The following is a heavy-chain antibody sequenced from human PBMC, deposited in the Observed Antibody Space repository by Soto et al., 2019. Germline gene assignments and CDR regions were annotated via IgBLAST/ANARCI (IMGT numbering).Heavy chain of an antibody. Sequence: EVQLLESGGGVVQPGGSLRLSCAASGFTFSSYALSWVRQAPGQGLEWVSAISDSGGYTFYKDSVKGRFTTSRDNSKNTLYLQMNSLRAEDTALYYCAKRGVSGSGSYFGGPFRDWGQGTLVTVSS. D-gene: IGHD3-10*01. CDR1: GFTFSSYA. CDR2: ISDSGGYT. J-gene: IGHJ4*02. V-gene: IGHV3-23*01. CDR3: AKRGVSGSGSYFGGPFRD.